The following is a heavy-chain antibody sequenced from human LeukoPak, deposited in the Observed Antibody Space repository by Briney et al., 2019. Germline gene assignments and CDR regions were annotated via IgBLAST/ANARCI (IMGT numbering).Heavy chain of an antibody. V-gene: IGHV3-64D*06. J-gene: IGHJ4*02. CDR1: GFTFSSYA. CDR3: VKGVSRESNGETLGH. CDR2: ITSNGGST. D-gene: IGHD2/OR15-2a*01. Sequence: PGGSLRLSCSASGFTFSSYAMYWVRQGPGKGLEYVSAITSNGGSTYYADSVKGRFTVSRDNSKKTLYLQMSSLRTEDTAIYYCVKGVSRESNGETLGHWGQGTLVTVSS.